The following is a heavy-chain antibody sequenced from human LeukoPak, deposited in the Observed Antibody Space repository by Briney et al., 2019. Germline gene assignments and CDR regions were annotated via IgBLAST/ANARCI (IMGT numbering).Heavy chain of an antibody. CDR1: GGSFSGYY. Sequence: SETLSLTCAVYGGSFSGYYWSWIRQPPGKRLEWIGEINHSGSTNYNPSLKSRVTISVDTSKNQFSLKLSSVTAADTAVYYCARRTGIAARQGFDYWGQGTLVTVSS. CDR3: ARRTGIAARQGFDY. J-gene: IGHJ4*02. D-gene: IGHD6-6*01. CDR2: INHSGST. V-gene: IGHV4-34*01.